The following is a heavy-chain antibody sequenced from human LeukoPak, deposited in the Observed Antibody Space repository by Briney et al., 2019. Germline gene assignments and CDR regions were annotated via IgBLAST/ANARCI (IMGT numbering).Heavy chain of an antibody. Sequence: PGGSLRLSCAASGFSFSTYWMHCVRQAPGGGPLWVSPIHGDGCTTNYADSVKGRFTISRDNATNTLYLQMNSLRAEDTAVYYCAEAASVRGVSYWGQGTLVTVSS. CDR3: AEAASVRGVSY. V-gene: IGHV3-74*01. J-gene: IGHJ4*02. CDR2: IHGDGCTT. CDR1: GFSFSTYW. D-gene: IGHD3-10*01.